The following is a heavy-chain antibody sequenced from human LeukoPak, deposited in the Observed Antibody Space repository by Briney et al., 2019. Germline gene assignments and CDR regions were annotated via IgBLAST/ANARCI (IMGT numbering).Heavy chain of an antibody. CDR2: MYGDMRDI. CDR1: GLTFSNSW. J-gene: IGHJ5*02. CDR3: ARDLGLRGST. V-gene: IGHV3-74*01. Sequence: TGGSLRLSCEASGLTFSNSWMHWVRQIPGKGLVWVSRMYGDMRDISYADSVKGRFTISRDNAKNTVYLQMNSLRGGDTAVYYCARDLGLRGSTWGQGTLVTVSS. D-gene: IGHD5-12*01.